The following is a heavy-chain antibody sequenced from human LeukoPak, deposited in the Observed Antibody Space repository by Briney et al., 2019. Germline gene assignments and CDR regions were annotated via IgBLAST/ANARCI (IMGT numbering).Heavy chain of an antibody. CDR1: GYSFTNYD. D-gene: IGHD7-27*01. CDR3: ARGPPNWGYDY. V-gene: IGHV1-8*01. J-gene: IGHJ4*02. Sequence: GASVKVSCKTSGYSFTNYDINWVRQATGQRPEWMGWMSPNSGDTGYAQKFQDRVTVTRNTSISTAYMELSSLRSDDTAVYYCARGPPNWGYDYWGPGTLVTVSS. CDR2: MSPNSGDT.